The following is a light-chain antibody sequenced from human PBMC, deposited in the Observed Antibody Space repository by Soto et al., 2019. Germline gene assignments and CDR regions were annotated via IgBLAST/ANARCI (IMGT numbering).Light chain of an antibody. CDR2: KAS. J-gene: IGKJ1*01. CDR3: QHYNSYSEA. CDR1: QTISSW. V-gene: IGKV1-5*03. Sequence: DIQMTQSPSTLSGSVGARVNITCRASQTISSWLAWYQQKPGKAPKLLIYKASTLKSGVPSRFSGRGSGTEFTLTISSLQPDDFATYYCQHYNSYSEAFGQGTKVDIK.